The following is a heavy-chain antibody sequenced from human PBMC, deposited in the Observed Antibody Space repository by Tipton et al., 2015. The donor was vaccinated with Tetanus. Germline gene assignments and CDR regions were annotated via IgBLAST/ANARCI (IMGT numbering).Heavy chain of an antibody. CDR3: AREADCSGGSCFSGDFDN. V-gene: IGHV3-23*01. J-gene: IGHJ4*02. CDR1: GFNFSTYA. Sequence: SLRLSCAASGFNFSTYAMSWVRQAPGKGLEWVSSISGSGASTYYADSVKGRFTISRDNSKNTLYLQMNSLRAEDTAVYYCAREADCSGGSCFSGDFDNGGQGTQVTVSS. CDR2: ISGSGAST. D-gene: IGHD2-15*01.